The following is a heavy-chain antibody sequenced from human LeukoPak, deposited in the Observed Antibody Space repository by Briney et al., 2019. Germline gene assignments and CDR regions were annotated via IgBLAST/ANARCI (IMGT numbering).Heavy chain of an antibody. CDR3: ARDRVGGLRRENSPI. V-gene: IGHV4-34*01. Sequence: SETLSLTCAVYGGSFSGYYWSWIRQPPGKGLEWIAELNHSGGTSYNPSLKRRVTISVDTSRNQFSLKLSSVTAADTAVYYCARDRVGGLRRENSPIWGQGTMVTVSS. CDR1: GGSFSGYY. CDR2: LNHSGGT. D-gene: IGHD2-21*01. J-gene: IGHJ3*02.